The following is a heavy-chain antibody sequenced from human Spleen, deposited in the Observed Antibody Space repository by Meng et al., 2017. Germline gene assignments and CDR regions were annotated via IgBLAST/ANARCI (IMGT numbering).Heavy chain of an antibody. V-gene: IGHV4-39*07. CDR1: GGSISSSSYY. D-gene: IGHD3-22*01. J-gene: IGHJ3*02. CDR3: ARGDSSGYYRGHYAFDI. CDR2: IYYSGST. Sequence: SETLSLTCTVSGGSISSSSYYWDWIRQPPGKGLEWIGSIYYSGSTYYNPSLKSRVTISEDTSKNQFSLKLSSVTAADTAVYYCARGDSSGYYRGHYAFDIWGQGTMVTVSS.